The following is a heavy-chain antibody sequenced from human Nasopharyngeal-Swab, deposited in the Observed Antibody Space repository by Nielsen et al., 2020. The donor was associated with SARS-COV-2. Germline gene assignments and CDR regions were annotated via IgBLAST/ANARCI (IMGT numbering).Heavy chain of an antibody. V-gene: IGHV3-73*01. CDR2: IGDKAHNYAT. CDR1: GFVFSGSA. Sequence: GASLKISCAASGFVFSGSAIHWVRQASGKGLEWVGRIGDKAHNYATTYAASVKGRFTISRDDSKNTAFLQMDSLNTEGTALYYCTTDYYFDYWGQGTLVTVSS. D-gene: IGHD4/OR15-4a*01. J-gene: IGHJ4*02. CDR3: TTDYYFDY.